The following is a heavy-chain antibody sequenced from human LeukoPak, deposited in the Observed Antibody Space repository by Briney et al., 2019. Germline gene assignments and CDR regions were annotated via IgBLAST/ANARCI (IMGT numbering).Heavy chain of an antibody. J-gene: IGHJ4*02. Sequence: GGSLRLSCAASGFTVSSNYMSWVRQAPGKGLEWVSVIYSGGSTYYADSVKGRFTISRDNSKNTLYLQMNSLRAEDTAVYYCARDQCSDGSCQFDYWGQGTLVTVSS. CDR2: IYSGGST. D-gene: IGHD2-15*01. CDR1: GFTVSSNY. CDR3: ARDQCSDGSCQFDY. V-gene: IGHV3-66*01.